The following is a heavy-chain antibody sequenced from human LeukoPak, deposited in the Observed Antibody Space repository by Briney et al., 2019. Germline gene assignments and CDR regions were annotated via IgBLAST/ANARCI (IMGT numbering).Heavy chain of an antibody. D-gene: IGHD4-11*01. CDR2: ISGSGAST. V-gene: IGHV3-23*01. J-gene: IGHJ4*02. CDR3: AKDGYSNYPYYFDY. Sequence: ISGSGASTYYADSVTGRFTISRDNSRNTLYLQMNSLRGDDTAVYYCAKDGYSNYPYYFDYWGQGTLVTVSS.